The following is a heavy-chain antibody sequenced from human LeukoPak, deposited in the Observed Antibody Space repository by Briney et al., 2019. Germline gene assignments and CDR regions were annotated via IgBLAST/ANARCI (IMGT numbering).Heavy chain of an antibody. V-gene: IGHV5-51*01. Sequence: GESLKISCKVSGYSFTSYCIGWVRQTPGKGPEWMGIIYSGDSGPTYSPSFQGQVTISLDKSINTAYLQWSSLQASDTAMYYCGMSGDRVPLQDDVFDVWGEGTMVTVST. CDR1: GYSFTSYC. D-gene: IGHD1-26*01. J-gene: IGHJ3*01. CDR2: IYSGDSGP. CDR3: GMSGDRVPLQDDVFDV.